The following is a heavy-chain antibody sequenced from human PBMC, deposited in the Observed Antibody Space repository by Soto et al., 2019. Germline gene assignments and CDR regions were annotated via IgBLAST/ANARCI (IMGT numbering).Heavy chain of an antibody. V-gene: IGHV4-30-4*01. CDR2: IYKSATT. Sequence: PSETLSLTCSVSADSISTLDYFWAWIRQPPGQALEYIGYIYKSATTYYNPSFESRVAISVDTSKSQFSLNVTSVTAADTAVYFCARGRYCLTGRCFPNWFDSWGQGALVTVSS. CDR1: ADSISTLDYF. D-gene: IGHD7-27*01. J-gene: IGHJ5*01. CDR3: ARGRYCLTGRCFPNWFDS.